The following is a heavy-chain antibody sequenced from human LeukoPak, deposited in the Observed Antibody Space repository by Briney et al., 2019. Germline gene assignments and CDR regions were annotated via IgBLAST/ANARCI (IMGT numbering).Heavy chain of an antibody. CDR3: AKDADSGYDPDRGVDY. Sequence: PGRSLRLSCTASGFTFSSYGMHWVRQAPGKGPEWVAVISYDGSNKYYADFVKGRFTISRDNSKNTLYLQMNSLRAEDTAVYYCAKDADSGYDPDRGVDYWGQGTLATVSS. J-gene: IGHJ4*02. CDR1: GFTFSSYG. V-gene: IGHV3-30*18. D-gene: IGHD5-12*01. CDR2: ISYDGSNK.